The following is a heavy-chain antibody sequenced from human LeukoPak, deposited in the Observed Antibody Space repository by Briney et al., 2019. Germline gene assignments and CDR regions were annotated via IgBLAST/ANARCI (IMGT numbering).Heavy chain of an antibody. J-gene: IGHJ2*01. D-gene: IGHD5-12*01. CDR3: ARPGGYGYWYFDL. V-gene: IGHV3-74*01. CDR2: INSDGSST. CDR1: GFTFSSYW. Sequence: GGSLRLSCAASGFTFSSYWMHWVRQAPEKGLVWVSRINSDGSSTSYADSVKGRFTISRDNAKNTLYLQMNSLRAEDTAVYYCARPGGYGYWYFDLWGRGTLVTVSS.